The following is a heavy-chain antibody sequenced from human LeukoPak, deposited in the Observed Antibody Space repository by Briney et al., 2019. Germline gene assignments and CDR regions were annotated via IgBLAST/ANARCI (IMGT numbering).Heavy chain of an antibody. V-gene: IGHV4-59*12. CDR1: GGSISSYY. Sequence: SETLSLTCTVSGGSISSYYWSWIRQPPGKGLEWIGYIYYSGSTNYNPSLKSRVTISVDTPKNQFSLKLSSVTAADTAVYYCARDLPPYERFGTQAFDIWGQGTMVTVSS. CDR2: IYYSGST. J-gene: IGHJ3*02. CDR3: ARDLPPYERFGTQAFDI. D-gene: IGHD3-16*01.